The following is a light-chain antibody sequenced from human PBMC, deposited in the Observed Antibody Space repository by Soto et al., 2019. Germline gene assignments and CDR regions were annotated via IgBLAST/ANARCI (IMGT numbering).Light chain of an antibody. CDR3: CSYAGSRRV. CDR1: SSDVGGYNL. Sequence: QSALTQPASVSGSPGQSITISCTGTSSDVGGYNLVSWYQQHPGKAPKLMIYEGSKRPSGVSNRFSGSKSGNTASLTISGLQAEYEADYYGCSYAGSRRVFGGGTKLTVL. V-gene: IGLV2-23*01. J-gene: IGLJ2*01. CDR2: EGS.